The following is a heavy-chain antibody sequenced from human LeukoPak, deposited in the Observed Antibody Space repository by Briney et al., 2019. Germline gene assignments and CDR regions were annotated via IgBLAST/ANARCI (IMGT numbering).Heavy chain of an antibody. V-gene: IGHV3-23*01. D-gene: IGHD3-22*01. CDR3: TKLVLDYYDSSGYYSQAEYFQH. J-gene: IGHJ1*01. Sequence: GGSLRLSCAASGFTFSSYAMSWVRQAPGKGLEWVSAISASGGSTYYADSVKGRFTISRDNSKNTLYLQMNSLRAEDTAVYYCTKLVLDYYDSSGYYSQAEYFQHWSQGTLVTVSS. CDR2: ISASGGST. CDR1: GFTFSSYA.